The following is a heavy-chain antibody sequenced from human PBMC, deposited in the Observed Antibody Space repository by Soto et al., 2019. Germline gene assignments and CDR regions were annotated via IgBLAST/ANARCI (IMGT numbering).Heavy chain of an antibody. V-gene: IGHV3-30*18. CDR2: ISYDGSNK. D-gene: IGHD3-22*01. CDR1: GFTFSSYG. J-gene: IGHJ4*02. Sequence: GGSLRLSCAASGFTFSSYGMHWVRQAPGKGLEWVAVISYDGSNKYYADSVKGRFTISRDNSKNTLYLQMNSLRAEDTAVYYCAKPWYYYDSSGYYLYYFDYWGQGTLVTVSS. CDR3: AKPWYYYDSSGYYLYYFDY.